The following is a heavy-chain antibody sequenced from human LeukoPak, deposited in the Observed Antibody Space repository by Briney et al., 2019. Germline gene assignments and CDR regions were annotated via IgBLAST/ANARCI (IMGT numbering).Heavy chain of an antibody. Sequence: GGSLRLSCAASGFTFSSYEMNWVRQAPGEGLEWVSYIDNSASTIYYADSVKGRFTISRDNAKNSLYLQMNSLRAEDTAVYYCAREGGGSGSYGYYYYYMDVWGKGTTVTISS. J-gene: IGHJ6*03. CDR2: IDNSASTI. CDR3: AREGGGSGSYGYYYYYMDV. V-gene: IGHV3-48*03. D-gene: IGHD3-10*01. CDR1: GFTFSSYE.